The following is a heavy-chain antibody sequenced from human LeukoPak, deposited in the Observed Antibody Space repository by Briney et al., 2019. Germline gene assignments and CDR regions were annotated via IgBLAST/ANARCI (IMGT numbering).Heavy chain of an antibody. D-gene: IGHD3-3*01. J-gene: IGHJ4*02. CDR3: ARQNDFRLDY. CDR1: GYTFSSYW. Sequence: GESLKISXKGSGYTFSSYWIGWVRQMTGKGLEWMGIIYPGDSDTIYSPSLQGQVTISVDTSIGTAYLQWSSLKASDTAIYYCARQNDFRLDYWGQGTLVTVSS. V-gene: IGHV5-51*01. CDR2: IYPGDSDT.